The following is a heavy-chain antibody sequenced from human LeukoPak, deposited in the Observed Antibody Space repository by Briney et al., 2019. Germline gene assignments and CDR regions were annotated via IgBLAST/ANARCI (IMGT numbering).Heavy chain of an antibody. Sequence: GGALRPSCVASGFSISTYDMFWVRQPTGKGLEWVSVIGTAGDTYYPDSVKDRFKISRDIVRNSLYIQMINLRAGDTAIYSCVRAGKEYQFHGMDVWGQGGTVIVSS. D-gene: IGHD2-2*01. CDR3: VRAGKEYQFHGMDV. CDR1: GFSISTYD. CDR2: IGTAGDT. J-gene: IGHJ6*02. V-gene: IGHV3-13*01.